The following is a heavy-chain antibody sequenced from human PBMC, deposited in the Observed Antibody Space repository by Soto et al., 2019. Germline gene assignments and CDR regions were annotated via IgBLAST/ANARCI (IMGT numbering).Heavy chain of an antibody. Sequence: QVQLVQSGAEVKRPGSSVKVSCKASGDTFNFYSINWVRQAPGVGLEWVGRVNPILSMSNYAQRFQGRVTMTADKSTSTAYMELRRLRSEDTDIYYCASSYGSGYRAFDYWGQGALVTVSS. V-gene: IGHV1-69*02. CDR2: VNPILSMS. CDR1: GDTFNFYS. D-gene: IGHD3-10*01. CDR3: ASSYGSGYRAFDY. J-gene: IGHJ4*02.